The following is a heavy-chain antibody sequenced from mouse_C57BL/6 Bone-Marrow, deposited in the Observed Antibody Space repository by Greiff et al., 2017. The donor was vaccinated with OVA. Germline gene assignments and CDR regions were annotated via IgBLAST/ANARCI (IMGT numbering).Heavy chain of an antibody. D-gene: IGHD1-1*01. Sequence: EVQLQESGGDLVKPGGSLKLSCAASGFTFSSYGMSWVRQTPDKRLEWVATISSGGSYTYYPDSVKGRFTISRDNAKNTLYLQMSSLKSEDTAMYYCARQGYYGSTWFAYWGQGTLVTVSA. CDR1: GFTFSSYG. J-gene: IGHJ3*01. V-gene: IGHV5-6*01. CDR2: ISSGGSYT. CDR3: ARQGYYGSTWFAY.